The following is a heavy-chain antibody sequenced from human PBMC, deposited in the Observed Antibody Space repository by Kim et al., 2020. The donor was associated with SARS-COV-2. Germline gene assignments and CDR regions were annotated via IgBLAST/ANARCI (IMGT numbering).Heavy chain of an antibody. V-gene: IGHV3-21*01. D-gene: IGHD2-2*01. CDR1: GFTFSSYS. CDR2: ISSSSSYI. CDR3: ARDLNMGVVPTGDWYFDL. J-gene: IGHJ2*01. Sequence: GGSLRLSCAASGFTFSSYSMNWVRQAPGKGLEWVSSISSSSSYIYYADSVKGRFTISRDNAKNSLYLQMNSLRAEDTAVYYCARDLNMGVVPTGDWYFDLWGRGTLVTVSS.